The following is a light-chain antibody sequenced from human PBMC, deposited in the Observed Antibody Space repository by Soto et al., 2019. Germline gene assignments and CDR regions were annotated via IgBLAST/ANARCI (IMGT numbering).Light chain of an antibody. J-gene: IGKJ3*01. Sequence: DIGMTQSPSSLSVSVGDRGTITCQASHDITSYLTWYQHQPGKAPQLLIYDASILEGGVPSRFSGSGCGTYFTITISRVQPEDGATDYCQKCDYLLTFGTGTTVDFK. V-gene: IGKV1-33*01. CDR1: HDITSY. CDR3: QKCDYLLT. CDR2: DAS.